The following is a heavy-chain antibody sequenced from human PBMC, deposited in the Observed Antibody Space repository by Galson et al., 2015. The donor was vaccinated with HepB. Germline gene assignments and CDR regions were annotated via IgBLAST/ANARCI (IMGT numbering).Heavy chain of an antibody. Sequence: SLRLSCAASGFTFDDYAMHWVRQAPGKGLEWVSGISWNSGTICYADSVKGRFTISRDNAKNSLYLQMSSLRAEDTALYYCTKDMQGGDSFWYFDIWGRGTLVSVSP. CDR3: TKDMQGGDSFWYFDI. V-gene: IGHV3-9*01. D-gene: IGHD2-21*02. CDR2: ISWNSGTI. CDR1: GFTFDDYA. J-gene: IGHJ2*01.